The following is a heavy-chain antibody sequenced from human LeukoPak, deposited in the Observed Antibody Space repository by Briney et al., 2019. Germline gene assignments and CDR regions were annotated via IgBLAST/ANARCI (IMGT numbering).Heavy chain of an antibody. V-gene: IGHV1-69*04. J-gene: IGHJ6*02. CDR3: ARDPSRTTNGMDV. CDR2: IIPILGIA. CDR1: GGTFSSYA. Sequence: SVKVSCKASGGTFSSYAISWVRQAPGQGLEWMGRIIPILGIANYAQKFQGRVTITADKSTSTAYMELSSLRSEDTAVYYCARDPSRTTNGMDVWGQGTTVTVSS. D-gene: IGHD2-2*01.